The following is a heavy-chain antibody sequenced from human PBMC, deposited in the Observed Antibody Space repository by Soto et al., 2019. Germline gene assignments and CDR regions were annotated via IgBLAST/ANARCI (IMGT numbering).Heavy chain of an antibody. D-gene: IGHD1-1*01. V-gene: IGHV1-18*01. Sequence: QVHLVQSGAEVKKPGASVKVSCKASGYTFTSYGITWVRQAPGQGLEWMGWISAHNGNTDYAQKLQGRVIVTRDTSTCTAYMELRSLRSADTALYYCARGGYGDYWGQGALVTVSS. CDR1: GYTFTSYG. CDR2: ISAHNGNT. CDR3: ARGGYGDY. J-gene: IGHJ4*02.